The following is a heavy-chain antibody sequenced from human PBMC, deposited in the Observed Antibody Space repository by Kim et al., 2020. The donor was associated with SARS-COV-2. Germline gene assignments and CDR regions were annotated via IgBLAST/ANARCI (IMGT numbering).Heavy chain of an antibody. CDR1: GFTFSPYA. V-gene: IGHV3-23*01. Sequence: GGSLRLSCAASGFTFSPYAMSWVRQAPGKGLECVASISGSAGSTYYADSVKGRFTISRDNSKNTLYLQMNSVRAEDTAVYYCTRSLYGGFDIWGQGTMGT. J-gene: IGHJ3*02. CDR3: TRSLYGGFDI. D-gene: IGHD2-15*01. CDR2: ISGSAGST.